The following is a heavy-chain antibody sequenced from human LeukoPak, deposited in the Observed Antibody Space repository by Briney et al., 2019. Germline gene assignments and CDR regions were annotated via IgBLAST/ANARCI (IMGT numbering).Heavy chain of an antibody. CDR2: MNPNSGNT. CDR1: GYTFTSYG. D-gene: IGHD1-1*01. Sequence: ASVKVSCKASGYTFTSYGISWVRQAPGQGLEWMGWMNPNSGNTGYAQKFQGRVTMTRNTSISTAYMELSSLRSEDTAVYYCAMERRGTDYWGQGTLVTVSS. J-gene: IGHJ4*02. CDR3: AMERRGTDY. V-gene: IGHV1-8*02.